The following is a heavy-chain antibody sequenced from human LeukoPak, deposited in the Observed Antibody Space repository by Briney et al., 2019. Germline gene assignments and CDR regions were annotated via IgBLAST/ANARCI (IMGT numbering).Heavy chain of an antibody. CDR2: IYYSGST. Sequence: SETLSLTCTVSGGSISSGDYYWSWIRQPPGKGLEWIGYIYYSGSTYYNPSLKSRVTISVDTSKNQFSLKLSSVTAADTAVYYCASRTELEPCYFDYWGQGTLVTVSS. V-gene: IGHV4-30-4*08. CDR3: ASRTELEPCYFDY. CDR1: GGSISSGDYY. J-gene: IGHJ4*02. D-gene: IGHD1-1*01.